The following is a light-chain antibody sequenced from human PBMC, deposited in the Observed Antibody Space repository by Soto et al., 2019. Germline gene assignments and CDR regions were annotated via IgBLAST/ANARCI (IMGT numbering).Light chain of an antibody. V-gene: IGKV3-20*01. CDR1: QSVTSDY. J-gene: IGKJ1*01. CDR3: QQYGRP. Sequence: EIVLPQSPGTLSLSPGERATLSCRASQSVTSDYLAWYQQKPGQAPRLLIHGASSRATGIPDRFSGSGSGTDFTLTIIRLEPEDFAVYYCQQYGRPFGQGTKVEIK. CDR2: GAS.